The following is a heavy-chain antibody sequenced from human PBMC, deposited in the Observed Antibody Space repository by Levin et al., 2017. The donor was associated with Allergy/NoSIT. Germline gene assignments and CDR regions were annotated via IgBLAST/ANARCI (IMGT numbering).Heavy chain of an antibody. J-gene: IGHJ4*02. CDR2: IYWDGDK. Sequence: SGPTLVKPPQTLTLTCTFSGFSLTTSGEAVGWIRQPPGKALEWLALIYWDGDKRYNPSLKSRLTITKDTSTNQVVLTMTNMYYVDTATYYCAHRGVGYGDYTQYNFDYWGQGTLVTVSS. V-gene: IGHV2-5*02. CDR1: GFSLTTSGEA. D-gene: IGHD4-17*01. CDR3: AHRGVGYGDYTQYNFDY.